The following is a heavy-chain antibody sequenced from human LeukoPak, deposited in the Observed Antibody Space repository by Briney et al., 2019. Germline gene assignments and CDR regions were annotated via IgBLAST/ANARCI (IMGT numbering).Heavy chain of an antibody. V-gene: IGHV3-21*04. J-gene: IGHJ4*02. CDR3: ATLSSGGSGSYHHY. Sequence: PGGSLRLSCGASGFTFSSYSMNWVRQAPGKGLEWVSSISAGGSGTYFADSVKGRFRISRDNSKSTLFLQMNSLRVEDTAIYYCATLSSGGSGSYHHYWGQGTLVTVSS. D-gene: IGHD3-10*01. CDR1: GFTFSSYS. CDR2: ISAGGSGT.